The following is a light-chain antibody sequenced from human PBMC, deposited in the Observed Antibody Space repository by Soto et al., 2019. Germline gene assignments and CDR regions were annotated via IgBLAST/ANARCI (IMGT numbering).Light chain of an antibody. V-gene: IGLV2-14*01. J-gene: IGLJ2*01. Sequence: QSALTQPASVSGSPGQSITISCTGPSSDVGDYKYVSWYQQHPGKAPKLMIYDVSSRPSGVSNRFSGSKSSNTASLTISGLQAEDEADYYCSSYTSRTTVVFGGGTKLTVL. CDR1: SSDVGDYKY. CDR3: SSYTSRTTVV. CDR2: DVS.